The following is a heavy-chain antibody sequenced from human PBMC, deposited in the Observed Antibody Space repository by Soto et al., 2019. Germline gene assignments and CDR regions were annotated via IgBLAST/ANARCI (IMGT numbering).Heavy chain of an antibody. V-gene: IGHV3-7*01. J-gene: IGHJ4*02. CDR3: ARAGGWDADDY. D-gene: IGHD6-19*01. Sequence: EVQLVESGGGLVQPGGSLRLSCAASGFTFSSYWMSWVRQAPGKGLEWVANIKPDGSTTYYVDSVKGRFTISRDNAKNSLYMQMHRLRAEATDVYVCARAGGWDADDYWGQGTLVTVSS. CDR1: GFTFSSYW. CDR2: IKPDGSTT.